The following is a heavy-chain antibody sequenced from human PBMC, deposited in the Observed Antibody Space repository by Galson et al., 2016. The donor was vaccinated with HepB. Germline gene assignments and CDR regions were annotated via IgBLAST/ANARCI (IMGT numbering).Heavy chain of an antibody. J-gene: IGHJ6*02. Sequence: SVKVSCKASGYTFVNTGLNWVRQAPGQGLEWLGWISNHNGNTRYSQKLQGRLTLTTDTSTSTAYMELRSLRSNDTAVYYCARGPWNYDYTDGTDLWGHGTVVTVSS. V-gene: IGHV1-18*01. CDR1: GYTFVNTG. D-gene: IGHD1-7*01. CDR3: ARGPWNYDYTDGTDL. CDR2: ISNHNGNT.